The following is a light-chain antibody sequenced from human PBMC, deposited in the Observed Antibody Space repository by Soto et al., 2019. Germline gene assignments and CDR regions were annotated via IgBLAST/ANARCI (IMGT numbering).Light chain of an antibody. CDR2: DTS. J-gene: IGKJ4*01. CDR3: QPYDNLVT. Sequence: DIQITQSPSALSAAVEGRVTSTCQASQDIRKYLNWYQQKPGKAPNLLIYDTSNLETGVPSRFSGSGSGTDFTFTISSLKPEDIATYYCQPYDNLVTFGGGTKVDIK. CDR1: QDIRKY. V-gene: IGKV1-33*01.